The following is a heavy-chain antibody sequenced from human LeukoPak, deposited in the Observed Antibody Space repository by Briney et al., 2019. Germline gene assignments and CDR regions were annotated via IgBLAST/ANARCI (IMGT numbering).Heavy chain of an antibody. V-gene: IGHV3-30*03. J-gene: IGHJ4*02. D-gene: IGHD6-13*01. CDR2: ISYDGSNK. CDR1: GFTFSRYS. CDR3: ASAAGYSSS. Sequence: GGSLRLSCAASGFTFSRYSMNWVRQAPGKGLEWVAVISYDGSNKYYADSVKGRFTISRDNSKNTLYLQMNSLRAEDTAVYYCASAAGYSSSWGQGTLVTVSS.